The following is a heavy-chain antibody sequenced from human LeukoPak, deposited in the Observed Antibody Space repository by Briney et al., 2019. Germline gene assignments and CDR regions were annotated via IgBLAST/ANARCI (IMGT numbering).Heavy chain of an antibody. CDR3: ARVSSGWYSSDY. V-gene: IGHV4-31*03. CDR2: IYYSGST. J-gene: IGHJ4*02. D-gene: IGHD6-19*01. CDR1: GGSISSGGYY. Sequence: SETLSLTCTVSGGSISSGGYYWSWIRQHPGKGLEWIGYIYYSGSTYYNPSLKSRVTIPVDTSKNQFSLKLSSVTAADTAVYYCARVSSGWYSSDYWGQGTLVTVSS.